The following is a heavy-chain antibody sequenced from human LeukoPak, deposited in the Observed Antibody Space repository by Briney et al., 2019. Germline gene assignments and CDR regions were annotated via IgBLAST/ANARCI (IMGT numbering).Heavy chain of an antibody. J-gene: IGHJ3*02. CDR3: ARGPYSYDSSGAFDI. Sequence: SETLSLTCSVSGGSISGTNYYWGWIRQPPGKGLEWIGSIDYSGSTLDNPSLKSRVTISVDTSKNQFSLKLSSVTAADTAVYFCARGPYSYDSSGAFDIWGQGTMVTVSS. D-gene: IGHD3-22*01. V-gene: IGHV4-39*07. CDR1: GGSISGTNYY. CDR2: IDYSGST.